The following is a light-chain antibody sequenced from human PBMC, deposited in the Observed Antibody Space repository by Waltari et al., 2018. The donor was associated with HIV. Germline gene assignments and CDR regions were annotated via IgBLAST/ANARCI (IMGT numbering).Light chain of an antibody. J-gene: IGLJ2*01. CDR3: TSYTSNDTLL. CDR2: EVI. V-gene: IGLV2-14*01. CDR1: SSAFGISNY. Sequence: HSALTQPASVSASPGQSITIPCTGTSSAFGISNYFSWYQQHPGNVPKVIISEVISRPSGVSDRFSGSKSGNTASLTISGLQPEDEADYYCTSYTSNDTLLFGGGTKVTVL.